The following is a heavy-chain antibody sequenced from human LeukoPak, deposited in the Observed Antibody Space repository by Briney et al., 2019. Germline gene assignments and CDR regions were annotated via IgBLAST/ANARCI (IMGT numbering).Heavy chain of an antibody. CDR2: INPNSGGT. Sequence: GASVKVSCKASGYTFTGYYMHWVRQAPGQGLEWMGWINPNSGGTNYAQKFQGRVTMTRDTSISTAYMELSRLRSDDTAVYYCARGDKIAARPWYYYYYMDVRGKGTTVTVSS. D-gene: IGHD6-6*01. CDR1: GYTFTGYY. J-gene: IGHJ6*03. V-gene: IGHV1-2*02. CDR3: ARGDKIAARPWYYYYYMDV.